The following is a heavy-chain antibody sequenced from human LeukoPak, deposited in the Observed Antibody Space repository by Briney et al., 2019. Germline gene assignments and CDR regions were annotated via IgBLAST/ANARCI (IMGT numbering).Heavy chain of an antibody. CDR2: ISGSGGST. CDR3: AKDQGSSWYVKYYFDY. V-gene: IGHV3-23*01. Sequence: GGTLRLSCAASGFTFSSYGMSWVRQAPGKGLEWVSAISGSGGSTYYADSVKGRFTISRDNSKNTLYLQMNSLRAEDTAVYYCAKDQGSSWYVKYYFDYWGQGTLVTVSS. D-gene: IGHD6-13*01. CDR1: GFTFSSYG. J-gene: IGHJ4*02.